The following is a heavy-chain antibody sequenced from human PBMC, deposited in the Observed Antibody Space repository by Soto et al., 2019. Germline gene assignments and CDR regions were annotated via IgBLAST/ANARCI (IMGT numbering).Heavy chain of an antibody. D-gene: IGHD2-2*01. Sequence: GGSLRLSCAASGFTFGSYAMHWVRQAPGKGLEWVAVISYDGSDKYYADSVKGRFTISRDNSKNTLNLQMNSLRAEDTAVYYFAKALRAGMYCFSPSCYAADYWGQGTLVTVS. CDR3: AKALRAGMYCFSPSCYAADY. V-gene: IGHV3-30*18. J-gene: IGHJ4*02. CDR1: GFTFGSYA. CDR2: ISYDGSDK.